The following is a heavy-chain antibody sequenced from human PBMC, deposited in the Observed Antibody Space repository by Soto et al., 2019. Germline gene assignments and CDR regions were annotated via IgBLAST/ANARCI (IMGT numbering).Heavy chain of an antibody. D-gene: IGHD3-9*01. Sequence: PGGSLRLSCSASGFTFSSYAMHWVRQAPGKGLEYVSAISSNGGSTYYADSVKGRFTISRDNSKNTLYLQMSSPRAEDTAVYYCVKGHYDILTGWYGDYWGQGTLVTVSS. CDR3: VKGHYDILTGWYGDY. CDR2: ISSNGGST. V-gene: IGHV3-64D*06. CDR1: GFTFSSYA. J-gene: IGHJ4*02.